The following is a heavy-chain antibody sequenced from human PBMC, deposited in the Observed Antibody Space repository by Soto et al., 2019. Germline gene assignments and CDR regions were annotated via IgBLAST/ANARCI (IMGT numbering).Heavy chain of an antibody. CDR3: AKGRRQLFDYMDAFDI. J-gene: IGHJ3*02. CDR1: GYTFTSYY. V-gene: IGHV1-46*01. CDR2: INPSGGST. Sequence: ASVKVSCKASGYTFTSYYMHWVRQAPGQGLEWMGIINPSGGSTSYAQKFQGRVTMTRDTSTSTVYMELSSLRSEDTAVYYCAKGRRQLFDYMDAFDIWGQGTMVTVSS. D-gene: IGHD4-4*01.